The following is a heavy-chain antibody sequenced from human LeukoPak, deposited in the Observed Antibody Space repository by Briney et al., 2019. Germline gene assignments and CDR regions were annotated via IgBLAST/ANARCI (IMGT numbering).Heavy chain of an antibody. J-gene: IGHJ5*02. CDR1: GGSISSSSYY. Sequence: SETLSLTCTVSGGSISSSSYYWGWIRQPPGKGLEWIGSIYYSGSTYHNPSLKSRVTISVDTSKNQFSLKLSSVTAADTAVYYCARDRLIVLMVTPNNWFDPWGQGTLVTVSS. V-gene: IGHV4-39*07. D-gene: IGHD2-8*01. CDR2: IYYSGST. CDR3: ARDRLIVLMVTPNNWFDP.